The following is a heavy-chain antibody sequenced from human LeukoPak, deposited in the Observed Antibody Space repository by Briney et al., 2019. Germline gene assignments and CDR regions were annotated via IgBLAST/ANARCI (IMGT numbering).Heavy chain of an antibody. CDR3: AKEAGSGHMGEYYFGY. D-gene: IGHD2-15*01. CDR2: IWYDGSNK. V-gene: IGHV3-33*06. Sequence: GGSLRLSCAASGFTFSSYGMHWVRQAPGKGLEWVAVIWYDGSNKYYADSVKGRFTISRDNSKNTLYLQMNSLRAEDTAVYYCAKEAGSGHMGEYYFGYWGQGTLVTVSS. J-gene: IGHJ4*02. CDR1: GFTFSSYG.